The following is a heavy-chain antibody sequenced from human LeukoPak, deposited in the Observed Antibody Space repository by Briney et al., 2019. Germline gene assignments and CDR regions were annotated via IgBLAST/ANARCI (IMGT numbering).Heavy chain of an antibody. CDR2: INWNGGST. CDR3: ASMVGSYYGTPPDY. J-gene: IGHJ4*02. V-gene: IGHV3-20*04. Sequence: GGSLRLSCAASGFTFDDYGMSWVRQAPGKGLEWVSGINWNGGSTGYADSVKGRFTISRDNAKNSLYLQMNSLRAEDTALYYCASMVGSYYGTPPDYWGQGTLVTVSS. D-gene: IGHD1-26*01. CDR1: GFTFDDYG.